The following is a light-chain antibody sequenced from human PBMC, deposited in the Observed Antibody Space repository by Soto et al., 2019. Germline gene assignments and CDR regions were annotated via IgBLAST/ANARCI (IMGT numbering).Light chain of an antibody. CDR3: SSYTSSSTLV. CDR1: SSDVGGYNY. J-gene: IGLJ2*01. CDR2: DVS. V-gene: IGLV2-14*01. Sequence: QSVLTQPASVSGSTGRSITISCTGASSDVGGYNYVSWYQQHPVKAPKLMIYDVSNQPSGVGNRFSGSKSGNTASLNISGLQAEHESDYYCSSYTSSSTLVFGGGTKLTV.